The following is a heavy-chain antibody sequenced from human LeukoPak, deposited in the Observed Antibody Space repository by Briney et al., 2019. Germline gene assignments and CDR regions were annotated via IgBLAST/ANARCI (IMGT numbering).Heavy chain of an antibody. CDR3: AGTTIAARHDAFDI. CDR2: ISSSGSTI. D-gene: IGHD6-6*01. Sequence: GGSLRLSCAASGFTFSDYYMIWIRQAPGKGLEWVSYISSSGSTIYYADSVKGRFTISRDNAKNSLYLQMNSLRAEDTAVYYCAGTTIAARHDAFDIWGQGTMVTVSS. J-gene: IGHJ3*02. V-gene: IGHV3-11*04. CDR1: GFTFSDYY.